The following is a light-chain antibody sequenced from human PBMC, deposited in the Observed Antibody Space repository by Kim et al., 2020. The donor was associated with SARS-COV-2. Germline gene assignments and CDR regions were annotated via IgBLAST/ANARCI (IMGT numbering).Light chain of an antibody. CDR2: GAS. Sequence: IVLTQSPGTLSLSPGERATLSCRASQSVASNRLAWYQQKPGQGPRLLIYGASSRATGIPARFSGSGSGTDFTLTINSLEPEDSAVYYCQQYGGAPTFGQGTKLEI. CDR1: QSVASNR. J-gene: IGKJ2*01. CDR3: QQYGGAPT. V-gene: IGKV3-20*01.